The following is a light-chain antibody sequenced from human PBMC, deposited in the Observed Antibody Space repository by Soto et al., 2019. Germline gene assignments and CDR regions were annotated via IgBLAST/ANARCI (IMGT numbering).Light chain of an antibody. CDR2: GAS. CDR1: QSVSSRN. J-gene: IGKJ2*01. Sequence: EIVLTQSPGTVSLSPGERATLSCRASQSVSSRNLAWYRQKPGQAPSLLIFGASNRATGIPDRFSGSGSGTDFTLTISRLEPEDCALYYWLQYGDSPPAYTFGQGTKLEIK. V-gene: IGKV3-20*01. CDR3: LQYGDSPPAYT.